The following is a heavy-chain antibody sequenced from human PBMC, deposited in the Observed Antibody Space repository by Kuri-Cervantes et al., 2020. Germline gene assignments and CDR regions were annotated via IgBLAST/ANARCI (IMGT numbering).Heavy chain of an antibody. Sequence: LSLTCAASGFTFSSYAMHWVRQTPGKGLEWVSVICCGGGTYFADSVKGRYTISRDNAKNTLYLQMNSLRAEDTAVYYCARAVGATALDYWGQGTLVTVSS. CDR2: ICCGGGT. CDR3: ARAVGATALDY. CDR1: GFTFSSYA. D-gene: IGHD1-26*01. V-gene: IGHV3-66*01. J-gene: IGHJ4*02.